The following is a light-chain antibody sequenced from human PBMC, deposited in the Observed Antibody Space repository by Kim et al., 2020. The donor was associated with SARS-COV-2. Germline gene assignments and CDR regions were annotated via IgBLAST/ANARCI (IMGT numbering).Light chain of an antibody. CDR2: EDN. J-gene: IGLJ3*02. CDR3: QSFDDVTGM. V-gene: IGLV6-57*03. Sequence: NFMLTQPHSVSESPGKTVSISCTRSSGSIASNYVQWYQQRPGSAPNIVIYEDNQRPSGVPDRFSGSIDSSSNSASLTISGLKTDDEADYFCQSFDDVTGMFGGGTQLTVL. CDR1: SGSIASNY.